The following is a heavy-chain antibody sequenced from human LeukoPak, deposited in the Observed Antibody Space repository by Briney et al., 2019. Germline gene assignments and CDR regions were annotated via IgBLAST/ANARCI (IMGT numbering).Heavy chain of an antibody. CDR3: ARGLYYYDSSGHAPSYFDL. D-gene: IGHD3-22*01. V-gene: IGHV4-31*03. J-gene: IGHJ2*01. Sequence: PSETLSLTCTVSGGSISSGGYSWSWIRQHPGKGLEWIGYIYYSGSTYYNPSLKSRVTISVDTSKNQFSLKLSSVTAADTAVYYCARGLYYYDSSGHAPSYFDLWGRGTLVTVSS. CDR1: GGSISSGGYS. CDR2: IYYSGST.